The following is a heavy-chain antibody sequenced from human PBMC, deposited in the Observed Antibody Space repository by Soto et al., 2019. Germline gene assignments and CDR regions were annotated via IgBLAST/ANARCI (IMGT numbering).Heavy chain of an antibody. CDR3: VRPLPSGRNYGLDV. Sequence: GGSLRFSCAASGLTVSNAYMAWVRQAPGMGLEWVSVIYDNGTTYYADSVKGRFTISRDTSTNTLSLQMDSLRAEDTAVYYCVRPLPSGRNYGLDVWGQGTTVTVSS. CDR2: IYDNGTT. J-gene: IGHJ6*02. D-gene: IGHD3-10*01. CDR1: GLTVSNAY. V-gene: IGHV3-53*01.